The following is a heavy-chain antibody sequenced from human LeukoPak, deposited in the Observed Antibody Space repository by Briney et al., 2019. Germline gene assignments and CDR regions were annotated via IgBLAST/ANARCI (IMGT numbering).Heavy chain of an antibody. J-gene: IGHJ6*02. CDR1: GYSISSGYY. V-gene: IGHV4-38-2*01. D-gene: IGHD6-19*01. Sequence: SETLSLTCAVSGYSISSGYYWGWIRQPPGKGLEWIGSIYHSGSTYYNPSLKSRVTISVDTSKNQFSLKLSSVTAADTAVYYCARDPLIAVAGTVYYYYGMDVWGQGTTVTVSS. CDR2: IYHSGST. CDR3: ARDPLIAVAGTVYYYYGMDV.